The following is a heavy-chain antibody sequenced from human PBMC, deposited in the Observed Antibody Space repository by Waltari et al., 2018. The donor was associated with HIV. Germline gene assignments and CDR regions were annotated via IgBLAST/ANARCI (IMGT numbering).Heavy chain of an antibody. CDR1: GLTFSSYG. CDR3: AKDKDSTVTTMFYYYGMDV. Sequence: QVQLVESGGGVVQPGRSLRLSCAASGLTFSSYGMHWVRQAPGKGLEWVAVISYEGSNKDYADSVKCRFTISRDNSKNKLYLQMSSLRAEDTAVYYCAKDKDSTVTTMFYYYGMDVWGQGTTVTVSS. V-gene: IGHV3-30*18. CDR2: ISYEGSNK. D-gene: IGHD4-17*01. J-gene: IGHJ6*02.